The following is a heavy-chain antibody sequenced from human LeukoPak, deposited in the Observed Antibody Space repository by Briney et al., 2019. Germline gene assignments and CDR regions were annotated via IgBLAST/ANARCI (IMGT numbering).Heavy chain of an antibody. V-gene: IGHV3-43*01. D-gene: IGHD6-6*01. CDR1: GFTFDDYT. Sequence: GGSLRLSCAASGFTFDDYTMHWVRQAPGKGLEWVSLISWDGGSTYYVDSVKGRFTISRDNSKNSLYLQMNSLRTEDTALYYCAKAAEYSSSSSYFDYWGQGTLVTVSS. CDR2: ISWDGGST. J-gene: IGHJ4*02. CDR3: AKAAEYSSSSSYFDY.